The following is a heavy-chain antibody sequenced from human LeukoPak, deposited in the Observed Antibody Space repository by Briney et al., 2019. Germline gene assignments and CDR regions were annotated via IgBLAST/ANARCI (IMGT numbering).Heavy chain of an antibody. CDR1: GGSISGYY. CDR3: VREGYDSSGYYLDS. J-gene: IGHJ4*02. CDR2: IHSRGDT. D-gene: IGHD3-22*01. Sequence: SETLSLTCTVSGGSISGYYWSWFRQPPGKGLEWFGWIHSRGDTEDNPSLKSRVTMSLDTSKNQTSLKLYSVTAADTAVYYCVREGYDSSGYYLDSWGQGTLVTVSS. V-gene: IGHV4-59*01.